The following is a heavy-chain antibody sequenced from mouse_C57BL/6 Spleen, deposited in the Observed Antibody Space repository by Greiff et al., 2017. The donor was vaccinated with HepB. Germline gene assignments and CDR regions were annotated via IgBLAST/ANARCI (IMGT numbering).Heavy chain of an antibody. J-gene: IGHJ2*01. CDR1: GYSFTGYY. Sequence: VQLKESGPELVKPGASVKISCKASGYSFTGYYMNWVKQSPEKSLEWIGEINPSTGGTTYNQKFKAKATLTVDKSCSTAYMQLKSLTSEDSAVYYCARGGIYYGNYWGQGTTLTVSS. CDR3: ARGGIYYGNY. D-gene: IGHD2-1*01. V-gene: IGHV1-42*01. CDR2: INPSTGGT.